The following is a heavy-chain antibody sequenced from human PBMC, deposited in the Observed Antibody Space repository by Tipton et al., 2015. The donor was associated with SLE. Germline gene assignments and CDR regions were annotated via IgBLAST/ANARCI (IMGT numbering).Heavy chain of an antibody. J-gene: IGHJ4*02. D-gene: IGHD6-13*01. Sequence: TLSLTCTVSGGSISSSSYCWGWIRQPPGKGLEGIGSIYYSGSTYYNPSLKSRVTISVDTSKNQFSLKLSSVTAADTAVYYCARGRYSSSWGYWGQGTLVTVSS. CDR3: ARGRYSSSWGY. V-gene: IGHV4-39*07. CDR2: IYYSGST. CDR1: GGSISSSSYC.